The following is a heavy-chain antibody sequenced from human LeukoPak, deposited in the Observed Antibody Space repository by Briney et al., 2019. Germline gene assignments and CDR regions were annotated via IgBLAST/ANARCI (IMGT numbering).Heavy chain of an antibody. D-gene: IGHD1-1*01. J-gene: IGHJ6*02. CDR2: IIPIFGTA. Sequence: SVKVSCKASGGTFSSYAISWVRQAPEEGLEWMGGIIPIFGTANYAQKFQGRVTITADESTSTAYMELSSLRSEDTAVYYCLTRTRDYYYYGMDVWGQGTTVTVSS. CDR3: LTRTRDYYYYGMDV. CDR1: GGTFSSYA. V-gene: IGHV1-69*13.